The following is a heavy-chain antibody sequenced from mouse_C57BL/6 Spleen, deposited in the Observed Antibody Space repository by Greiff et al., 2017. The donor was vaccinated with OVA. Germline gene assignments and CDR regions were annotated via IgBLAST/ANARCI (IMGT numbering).Heavy chain of an antibody. J-gene: IGHJ1*03. CDR2: ISDGGSYT. CDR1: GFTFSSYA. V-gene: IGHV5-4*01. Sequence: EVQRVESGGGLVKPGGSLKLSCAASGFTFSSYAMSWVRQTPEKRLEWVATISDGGSYTYYPDNVKGRFTISRDNAKNNLYLQMSHLKSEDTAMYYCARDKESWYFDVWGTGTTVTVSS. CDR3: ARDKESWYFDV.